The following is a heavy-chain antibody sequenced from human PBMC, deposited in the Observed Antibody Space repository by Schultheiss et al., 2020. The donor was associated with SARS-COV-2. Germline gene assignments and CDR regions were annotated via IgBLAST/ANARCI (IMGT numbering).Heavy chain of an antibody. J-gene: IGHJ4*02. CDR1: GFTFSSYG. CDR2: IWYDGSNK. D-gene: IGHD6-19*01. V-gene: IGHV3-30*19. Sequence: GGSLRLSCAASGFTFSSYGMHWVRQAPGKGLEWVAVIWYDGSNKYYADSVKGRFTISRDNSKNTLYLQMNSLRAEDTAVYYCARIQWLGYPPFDYWGQGTLVTVSS. CDR3: ARIQWLGYPPFDY.